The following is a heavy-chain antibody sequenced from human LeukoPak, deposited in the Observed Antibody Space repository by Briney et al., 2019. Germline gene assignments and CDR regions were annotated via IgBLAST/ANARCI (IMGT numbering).Heavy chain of an antibody. CDR1: GGTFSSNA. CDR2: IIPILGTA. Sequence: SVKVSCKASGGTFSSNAINWVRQAPGQGLEWMGGIIPILGTANYAQKFQGRVTITTDESTSTAYMELSSLRSEDTAVYYCARGANRVVDIWGQGTMVTVSS. J-gene: IGHJ3*02. D-gene: IGHD2/OR15-2a*01. V-gene: IGHV1-69*05. CDR3: ARGANRVVDI.